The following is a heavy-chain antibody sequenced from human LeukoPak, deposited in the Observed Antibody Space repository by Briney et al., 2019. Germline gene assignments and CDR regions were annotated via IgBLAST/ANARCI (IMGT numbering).Heavy chain of an antibody. CDR3: ARDGEWPYAFDI. CDR2: INPKSGGT. CDR1: GYTFTGYY. D-gene: IGHD3-10*01. V-gene: IGHV1-2*02. Sequence: ASVKVSCKASGYTFTGYYMYWVRQAPGQGLDWMGWINPKSGGTNYAQKFQGRVTMTRDTSTSTAYMELSSLRSEDTAVYYCARDGEWPYAFDIWGQGTMVTVSS. J-gene: IGHJ3*02.